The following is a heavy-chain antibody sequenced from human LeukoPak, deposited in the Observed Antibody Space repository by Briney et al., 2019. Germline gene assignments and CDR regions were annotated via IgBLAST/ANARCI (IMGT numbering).Heavy chain of an antibody. CDR1: GFTVSSNY. D-gene: IGHD3-9*01. CDR2: IKQDGSEK. Sequence: GGSLRLSCAASGFTVSSNYMSWVRQAPGKGLEWVANIKQDGSEKYYVDSVKGRFTISRDNAKNSLYLQMNSLRAEDTAVYYCARLLRYFDWLPGYAGYWGQGTLVTVSS. J-gene: IGHJ4*02. CDR3: ARLLRYFDWLPGYAGY. V-gene: IGHV3-7*03.